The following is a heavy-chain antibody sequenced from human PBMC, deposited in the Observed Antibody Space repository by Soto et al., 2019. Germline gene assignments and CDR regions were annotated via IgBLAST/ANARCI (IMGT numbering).Heavy chain of an antibody. V-gene: IGHV1-69*13. D-gene: IGHD3-22*01. CDR1: GGTFSSYA. CDR2: IIPIFGTA. Sequence: ASVKVSCKASGGTFSSYAISWVRQAPGQGLEWMGGIIPIFGTANYAQKFQGRVTITADESTSTAYMELSSLRSEDTAVYYCARLAYDSSGYYPGKNYYYYGMDVWGQGTTVTVSS. CDR3: ARLAYDSSGYYPGKNYYYYGMDV. J-gene: IGHJ6*02.